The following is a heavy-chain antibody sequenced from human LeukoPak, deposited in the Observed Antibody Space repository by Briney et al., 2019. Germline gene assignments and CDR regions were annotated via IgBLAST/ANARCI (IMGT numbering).Heavy chain of an antibody. CDR1: GFTFSSYS. CDR2: ISSSSSYI. Sequence: GGSLRLSCAASGFTFSSYSMNWVRQAPGKGLEWVSSISSSSSYIYYADSVKGRFTISRGNAKNSLYLQMNSLRAEDTAVYYCARAVDRQWPHYFDYWGQGTLVTVSS. CDR3: ARAVDRQWPHYFDY. D-gene: IGHD6-19*01. V-gene: IGHV3-21*01. J-gene: IGHJ4*02.